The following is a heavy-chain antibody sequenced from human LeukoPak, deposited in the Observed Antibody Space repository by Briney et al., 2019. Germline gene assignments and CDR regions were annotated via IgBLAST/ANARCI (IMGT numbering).Heavy chain of an antibody. Sequence: GGSLRLSCAASGFTFSSYSMNWVRQAPGKGLEWVSSISSSSSYIYYADSVKGRLTISRDNAKNSLYLQMNSLRAEDTAVYYCAREAGGYYYMDVWGKGTTVTVSS. CDR2: ISSSSSYI. V-gene: IGHV3-21*01. CDR3: AREAGGYYYMDV. J-gene: IGHJ6*03. CDR1: GFTFSSYS. D-gene: IGHD1-26*01.